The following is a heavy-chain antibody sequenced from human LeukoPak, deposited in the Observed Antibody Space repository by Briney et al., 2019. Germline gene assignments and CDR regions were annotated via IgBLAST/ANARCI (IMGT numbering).Heavy chain of an antibody. V-gene: IGHV3-9*01. D-gene: IGHD3-10*01. CDR3: AKDMNSYGSGSSYNPWGPFDS. J-gene: IGHJ4*02. CDR1: GFTFDNYA. CDR2: IAWNSGNT. Sequence: SGGSLRLSCAASGFTFDNYAMHWVRQALGKGLEWVSGIAWNSGNTGFADSVKGRFTISIDNAENSLYLQMNSLTPEDTAFYFCAKDMNSYGSGSSYNPWGPFDSWGQGTLVTVSS.